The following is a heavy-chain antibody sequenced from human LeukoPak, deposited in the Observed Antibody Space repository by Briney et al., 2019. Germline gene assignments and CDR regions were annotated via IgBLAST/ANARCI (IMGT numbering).Heavy chain of an antibody. CDR1: GFTFSSYS. CDR2: ISSSSSYI. J-gene: IGHJ6*03. V-gene: IGHV3-21*01. Sequence: PGGSLRLSCAASGFTFSSYSMNWVRQAPGKGLEWVSSISSSSSYIYYADSVKGRCTISRDNAKNSLYLQMNSLRAEDTDVYYCAREQYDFWSGYPYYYYYYYMDVWGKGTTVTVSS. CDR3: AREQYDFWSGYPYYYYYYYMDV. D-gene: IGHD3-3*01.